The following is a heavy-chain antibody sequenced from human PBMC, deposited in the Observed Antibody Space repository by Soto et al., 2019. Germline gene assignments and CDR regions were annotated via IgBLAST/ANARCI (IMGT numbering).Heavy chain of an antibody. CDR1: GFDFSNSG. CDR3: ARDYARGWCQF. J-gene: IGHJ4*02. D-gene: IGHD2-8*02. CDR2: ISFDGDK. V-gene: IGHV3-30*03. Sequence: GGSLRLSCTASGFDFSNSGIQWVRQTPGKGLGWVALISFDGDKYYVDSVKGRFTISRDNPTNTVYLQMNRLRPEDTGVYYCARDYARGWCQFWGQGTLVTVSS.